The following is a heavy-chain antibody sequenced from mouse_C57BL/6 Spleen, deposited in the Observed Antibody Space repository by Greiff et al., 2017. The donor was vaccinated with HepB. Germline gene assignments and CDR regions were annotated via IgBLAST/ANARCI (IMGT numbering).Heavy chain of an antibody. CDR1: GYTFTSYW. D-gene: IGHD4-1*01. J-gene: IGHJ2*01. CDR3: ARRDWDSWDY. Sequence: QVQLQQPGAELVKPGASVKLSCKASGYTFTSYWMHWVKQRPGQGLEWIGMIHPNSGSTNYNEKFKSKATLTVDKSSSTAYMQRSSLTSEDSAVYYCARRDWDSWDYWGQGTTLTVSS. CDR2: IHPNSGST. V-gene: IGHV1-64*01.